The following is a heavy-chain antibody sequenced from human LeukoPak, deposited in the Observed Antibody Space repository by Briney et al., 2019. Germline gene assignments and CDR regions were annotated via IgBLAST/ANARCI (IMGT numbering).Heavy chain of an antibody. V-gene: IGHV3-74*01. Sequence: PGGSLRLSCEASGFTLNKYGMHWVRQAPGKGLVWVSRITGDGSDIAYADSVKGRFTVSRDDAKNILFLQMTSLRVEDTAIYYCARDAYTTTSNWLDPWGQGTLVTVSS. D-gene: IGHD4-17*01. CDR1: GFTLNKYG. CDR3: ARDAYTTTSNWLDP. CDR2: ITGDGSDI. J-gene: IGHJ5*02.